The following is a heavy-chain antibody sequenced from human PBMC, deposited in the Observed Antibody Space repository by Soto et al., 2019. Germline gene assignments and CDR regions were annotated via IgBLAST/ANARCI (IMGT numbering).Heavy chain of an antibody. CDR1: GFTFSSYG. D-gene: IGHD2-15*01. Sequence: QVQLVESGGGVVQPGRSLRLSCAASGFTFSSYGMHWVRQAPGKGLEWVAVISYDGSNKYYADSVKGRFTISRDNSKNTLYLQMNSLRAEDTAVYYCAKVIAATSLDYWGQGTLVTVSS. CDR3: AKVIAATSLDY. CDR2: ISYDGSNK. V-gene: IGHV3-30*18. J-gene: IGHJ4*02.